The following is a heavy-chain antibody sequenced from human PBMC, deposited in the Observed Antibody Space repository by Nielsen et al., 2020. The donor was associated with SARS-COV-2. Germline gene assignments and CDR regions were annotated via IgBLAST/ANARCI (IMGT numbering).Heavy chain of an antibody. CDR2: INPDESKT. J-gene: IGHJ4*02. CDR1: GFIFSNYR. D-gene: IGHD2/OR15-2a*01. V-gene: IGHV3-74*03. CDR3: ARLRDDGYYFDTGPYDY. Sequence: GESLKISCAASGFIFSNYRMHWVRQAPGKGLVWVSHINPDESKTTYADSVKGRFTISRDNAKNTLYLQMNGLRAEDTAVYYCARLRDDGYYFDTGPYDYWGQGTPVNVSS.